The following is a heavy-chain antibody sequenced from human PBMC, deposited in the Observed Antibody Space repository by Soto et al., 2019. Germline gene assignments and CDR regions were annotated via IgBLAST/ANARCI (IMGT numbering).Heavy chain of an antibody. D-gene: IGHD3-22*01. CDR1: GASVSTYY. CDR2: RHYSGST. V-gene: IGHV4-59*02. J-gene: IGHJ4*02. CDR3: ARDTRPYDSSGYYYFDY. Sequence: PSETLSLTCTLSGASVSTYYWNWIRQPPGKGLHWIGYRHYSGSTKYNPSLKSRVTISLDTSKNQFSLKLKSVTAADTAVYFCARDTRPYDSSGYYYFDYWGQGTLVTVSS.